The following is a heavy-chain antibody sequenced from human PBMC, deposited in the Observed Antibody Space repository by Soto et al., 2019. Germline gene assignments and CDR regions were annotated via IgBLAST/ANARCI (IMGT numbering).Heavy chain of an antibody. Sequence: ASLNVSFKASWYTFTDYFITLGLDSPGQWLEWMAWISAYNGDTNYAVKFEDRVTVTTDTITSTAFMDLGRLRSDDTAVYYCARDLQYIRRRNKDAFDIWGQGTMVTVSS. CDR3: ARDLQYIRRRNKDAFDI. CDR2: ISAYNGDT. J-gene: IGHJ3*02. V-gene: IGHV1-18*04. CDR1: WYTFTDYF. D-gene: IGHD6-6*01.